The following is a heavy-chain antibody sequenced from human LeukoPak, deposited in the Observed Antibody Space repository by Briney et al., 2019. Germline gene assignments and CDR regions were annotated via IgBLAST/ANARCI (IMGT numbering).Heavy chain of an antibody. CDR1: GLTFNNYA. Sequence: GGSLRLSCEASGLTFNNYAMHWVRQSSGKGLEWVSGIGSSCGGTYYADSVKGRFTISRDTSKDTVYLQMDSLRAEDTAIYYCAKIHQNRVVVGAKGAFDIWGQGTVVTVSS. V-gene: IGHV3-23*01. J-gene: IGHJ3*02. CDR3: AKIHQNRVVVGAKGAFDI. D-gene: IGHD2-15*01. CDR2: IGSSCGGT.